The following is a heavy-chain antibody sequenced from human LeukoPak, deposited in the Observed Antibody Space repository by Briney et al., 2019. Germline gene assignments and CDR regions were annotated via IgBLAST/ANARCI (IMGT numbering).Heavy chain of an antibody. V-gene: IGHV3-30*18. CDR3: AKDRVFADYTGPVDF. J-gene: IGHJ4*02. CDR2: MSHDGTNT. Sequence: PGGSLRLSCAASGFTFNTYGMHWVRQAPGKVLEWVAVMSHDGTNTFYGDSVKGRFTVSRDNSKNTLYLQMNSLRAEDTAVYYCAKDRVFADYTGPVDFWGQGTLVTVSS. D-gene: IGHD4-11*01. CDR1: GFTFNTYG.